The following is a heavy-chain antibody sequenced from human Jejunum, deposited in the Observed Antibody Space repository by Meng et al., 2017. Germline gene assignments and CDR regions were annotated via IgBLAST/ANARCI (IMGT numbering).Heavy chain of an antibody. CDR1: GGPINSDGYT. Sequence: QLQLQQSGSGLVKPSQTLSLTGAVSGGPINSDGYTWSWIRQPPGKGLEWIGYIYHTGSPYYNPSLKSRLTISVDRSENQFSLKLSSVTAADTAVYYCARMDSAFHYFDYWGQGTLVTVSS. J-gene: IGHJ4*02. CDR2: IYHTGSP. D-gene: IGHD2-2*03. V-gene: IGHV4-30-2*01. CDR3: ARMDSAFHYFDY.